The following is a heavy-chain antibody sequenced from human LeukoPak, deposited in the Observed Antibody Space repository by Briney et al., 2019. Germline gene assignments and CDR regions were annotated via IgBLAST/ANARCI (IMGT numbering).Heavy chain of an antibody. D-gene: IGHD6-13*01. J-gene: IGHJ6*02. Sequence: GESLKISCKGSGYSFTSYWIGWVRQMPVKGLERMGIIYPGDSDTRYSPSFQGQVTISADKSISTAYLQWSSLKASDTAMYYCATAYSSTHYGMDVWGQGTTVTVSS. V-gene: IGHV5-51*01. CDR1: GYSFTSYW. CDR3: ATAYSSTHYGMDV. CDR2: IYPGDSDT.